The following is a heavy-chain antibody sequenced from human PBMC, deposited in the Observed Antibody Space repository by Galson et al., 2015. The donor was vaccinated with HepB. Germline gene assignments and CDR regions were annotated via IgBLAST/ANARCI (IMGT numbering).Heavy chain of an antibody. V-gene: IGHV5-51*03. Sequence: QSGAEVKKPGESLQISCTASGYRFSTSWIGWVRQMPGRGLEWMAMIYPNDSDTRYNPSLEGHVIMSVDKSINTAYLQWRGLKPSDSGIYFCARTSGFPWGQGPQVTVSS. D-gene: IGHD5-12*01. CDR2: IYPNDSDT. CDR1: GYRFSTSW. CDR3: ARTSGFP. J-gene: IGHJ5*02.